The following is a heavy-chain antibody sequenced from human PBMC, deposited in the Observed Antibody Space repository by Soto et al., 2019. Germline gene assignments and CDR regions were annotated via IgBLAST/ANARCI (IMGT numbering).Heavy chain of an antibody. CDR2: IWYDGSNK. CDR3: ARAYGGDCFDY. J-gene: IGHJ4*02. V-gene: IGHV3-33*01. D-gene: IGHD3-10*01. CDR1: GFTTFSSYG. Sequence: QVQLVESGGGVVQPGRSLRLSCAASGFTTFSSYGMHWVRQAPGKGLEWVAVIWYDGSNKYYADSVKGRFTISRDNSKNTLYLKMNSLRPEDRAVYYCARAYGGDCFDYWGQGTLVTVSS.